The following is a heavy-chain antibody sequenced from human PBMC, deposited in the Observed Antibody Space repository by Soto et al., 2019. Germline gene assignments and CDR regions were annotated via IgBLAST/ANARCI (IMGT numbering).Heavy chain of an antibody. J-gene: IGHJ5*02. CDR3: ARSAIPRGGWFRP. CDR1: DDSLSTFY. V-gene: IGHV4-4*07. D-gene: IGHD2-21*01. Sequence: SETLSLTCNVSDDSLSTFYWSWIRQPAGKGLEWIGRIYASGSTNYNPSLKGRVTMSVDTSKKQFSLKMISVTAADTAVYYCARSAIPRGGWFRPWGQGVLITVS. CDR2: IYASGST.